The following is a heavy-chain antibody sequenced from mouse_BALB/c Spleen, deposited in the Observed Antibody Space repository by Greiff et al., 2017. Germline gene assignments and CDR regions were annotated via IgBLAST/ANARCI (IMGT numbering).Heavy chain of an antibody. V-gene: IGHV5-12-2*01. Sequence: EVMLVESGGGLVQPGGSLKLSCAASGFTFSSYTMSWVRQTPEKRLEWVAYISNGGGSTYYPDTVKGRFTISRDNAKNTLYLQMSSLKSEDTAMYYCARPYYRYDGFAYWGQGTLVTVSA. CDR3: ARPYYRYDGFAY. J-gene: IGHJ3*01. D-gene: IGHD2-14*01. CDR1: GFTFSSYT. CDR2: ISNGGGST.